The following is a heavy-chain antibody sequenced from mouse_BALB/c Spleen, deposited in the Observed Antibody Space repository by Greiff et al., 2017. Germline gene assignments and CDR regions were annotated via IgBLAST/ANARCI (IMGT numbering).Heavy chain of an antibody. CDR3: ARRGGYLYAMDY. D-gene: IGHD2-3*01. V-gene: IGHV1-9*01. CDR1: GYTFSSYW. Sequence: QVQLKESGAELMKPGASVKISCKATGYTFSSYWIEWVKQRPGHGLEWIGEILPGSGSTNYNEKFKGKATFTADTSSNTAYMQLSSLTSEDSAVYYCARRGGYLYAMDYWGQGTSVTVSS. J-gene: IGHJ4*01. CDR2: ILPGSGST.